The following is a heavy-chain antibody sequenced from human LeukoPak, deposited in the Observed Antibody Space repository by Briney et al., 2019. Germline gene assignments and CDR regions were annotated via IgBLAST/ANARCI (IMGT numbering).Heavy chain of an antibody. Sequence: SETLFLTFTVSGDAIIDGSWSWIRQPPGKGLGWIGSVYHSGNTCYNPSLKSRVSISVDTSKNRFSLKLTSVTAADTAVYYCARDRGGGEIGYWGQGTLVTVSS. D-gene: IGHD2-15*01. CDR3: ARDRGGGEIGY. CDR2: VYHSGNT. V-gene: IGHV4-38-2*02. CDR1: GDAIIDGS. J-gene: IGHJ4*02.